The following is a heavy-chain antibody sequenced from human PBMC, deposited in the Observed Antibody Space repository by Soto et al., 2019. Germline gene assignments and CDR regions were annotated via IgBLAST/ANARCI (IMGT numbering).Heavy chain of an antibody. CDR3: ARDQWYSVSHDFDY. D-gene: IGHD1-26*01. J-gene: IGHJ4*02. V-gene: IGHV1-3*01. CDR1: GYTFTSYA. CDR2: INAGNGNT. Sequence: QVQLVQSGAEVKKPGASVKVSCKASGYTFTSYAMHWVRQAPGQRIEWMGWINAGNGNTKYSQKFQGRVTITRDTSESTAYMELSSLRSEDTAVYYCARDQWYSVSHDFDYWGQGTLVTVSS.